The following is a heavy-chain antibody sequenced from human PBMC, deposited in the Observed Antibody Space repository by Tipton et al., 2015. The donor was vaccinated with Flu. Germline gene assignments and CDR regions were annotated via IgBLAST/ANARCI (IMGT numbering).Heavy chain of an antibody. CDR2: ISSSGSTI. Sequence: SLRLSCAASGFTFSSYEMNWVRQAQGKGLEWVSYISSSGSTIYYADSVKGRFTISRDNAKNSLYLQMNSLRAEDTAVYYCARDSATIVATLDYWGQGTLVTVSS. CDR3: ARDSATIVATLDY. V-gene: IGHV3-48*03. D-gene: IGHD5-12*01. CDR1: GFTFSSYE. J-gene: IGHJ4*02.